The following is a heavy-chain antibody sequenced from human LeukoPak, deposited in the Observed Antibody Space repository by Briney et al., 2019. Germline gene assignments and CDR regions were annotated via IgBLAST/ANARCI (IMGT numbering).Heavy chain of an antibody. CDR2: INPSGGST. V-gene: IGHV1-46*01. CDR1: GYTFTSYY. Sequence: GASVKVSCKASGYTFTSYYMHWVRQAPGQGLEWMGIINPSGGSTSYAQKFQGRVTMTTDTSTSTAYMELRSLRSDDTAVHYCARDRFRAINYWGQGTLVTVSS. CDR3: ARDRFRAINY. J-gene: IGHJ4*02. D-gene: IGHD3-10*01.